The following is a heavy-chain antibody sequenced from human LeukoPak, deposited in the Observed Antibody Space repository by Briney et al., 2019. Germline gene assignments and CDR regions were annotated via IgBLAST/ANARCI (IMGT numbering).Heavy chain of an antibody. J-gene: IGHJ3*02. D-gene: IGHD4-17*01. Sequence: SQTQSLTCTVSGGSCSSVDYYWSWIRQPPGKGLEWIGYIYYTGSTYYNPSLKSRITISIDTSKNQFSLKLSSVTAADTAVYYCARVDYGDYVGAFDIWGPGTMVTVSS. CDR2: IYYTGST. CDR1: GGSCSSVDYY. CDR3: ARVDYGDYVGAFDI. V-gene: IGHV4-30-4*01.